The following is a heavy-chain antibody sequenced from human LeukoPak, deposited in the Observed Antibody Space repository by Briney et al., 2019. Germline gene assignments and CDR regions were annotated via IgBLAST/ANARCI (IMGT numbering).Heavy chain of an antibody. D-gene: IGHD3-16*02. CDR2: INPSGGST. V-gene: IGHV1-46*01. CDR1: GYTFTSYY. J-gene: IGHJ4*02. Sequence: VASVKVSCKASGYTFTSYYMHWVRQAPGQGLEWMGIINPSGGSTSYAQKLQGRVTMTTDTSTSTAYMELRSLRSDDTAVYYCARDPAFGDYVWGSYRRTFDYWGQGTLVTVSS. CDR3: ARDPAFGDYVWGSYRRTFDY.